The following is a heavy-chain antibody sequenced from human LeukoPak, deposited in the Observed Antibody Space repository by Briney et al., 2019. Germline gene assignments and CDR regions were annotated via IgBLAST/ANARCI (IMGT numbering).Heavy chain of an antibody. D-gene: IGHD1-26*01. Sequence: GQSLTISCHFSGYNFPSYWIAWVRQMPGKGLEWMGIIYLDDSDTRYSPPFQGQVTISADKSISTAYLQWSSLQASDTATYYCVTKGVGTSYYFDYWGQGTLVTVSS. J-gene: IGHJ4*02. CDR1: GYNFPSYW. CDR2: IYLDDSDT. CDR3: VTKGVGTSYYFDY. V-gene: IGHV5-51*01.